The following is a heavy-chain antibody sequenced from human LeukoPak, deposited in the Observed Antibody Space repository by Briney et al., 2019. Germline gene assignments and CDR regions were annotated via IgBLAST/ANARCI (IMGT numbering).Heavy chain of an antibody. CDR3: ARDRPGIAVAGDAFDI. D-gene: IGHD6-19*01. CDR1: GGSISSYY. Sequence: SETLSLTCTVSGGSISSYYWSWIRQPAGKGLEWIGRIYTSGSTNYNPSLKSRVTMSVDTSKNQFSLKLSSVTAADTAVYYCARDRPGIAVAGDAFDIWGQGTMVTVSS. J-gene: IGHJ3*02. CDR2: IYTSGST. V-gene: IGHV4-4*07.